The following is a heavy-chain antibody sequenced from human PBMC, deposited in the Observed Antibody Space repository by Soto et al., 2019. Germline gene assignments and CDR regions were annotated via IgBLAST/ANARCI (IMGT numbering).Heavy chain of an antibody. D-gene: IGHD3-22*01. CDR1: GFTFSSYA. Sequence: PGGSLRLSCAASGFTFSSYAMSWVRQAPGKGLEWVSGISTSGGYTYYVDSVQGRFTISRDNSKNTLYLQMNSLRAEDTAVYYCTNYFDSSGYYYPFDYWGQGTLVTVSS. CDR2: ISTSGGYT. CDR3: TNYFDSSGYYYPFDY. J-gene: IGHJ4*02. V-gene: IGHV3-23*01.